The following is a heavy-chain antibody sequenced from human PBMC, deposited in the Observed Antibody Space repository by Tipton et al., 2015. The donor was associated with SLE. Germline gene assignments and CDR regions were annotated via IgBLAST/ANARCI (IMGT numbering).Heavy chain of an antibody. CDR3: AKTSSRYPYFDY. V-gene: IGHV4-61*09. Sequence: TLSLTCTVSGGSISSGNYYWSWMRQPAGKGLEWIGHIYTSGSTYYNPSLKSRVTISVDTSKNQFSLNLSSVTAADTAMYYCAKTSSRYPYFDYWGQGTLVTVSS. CDR1: GGSISSGNYY. D-gene: IGHD6-13*01. CDR2: IYTSGST. J-gene: IGHJ4*02.